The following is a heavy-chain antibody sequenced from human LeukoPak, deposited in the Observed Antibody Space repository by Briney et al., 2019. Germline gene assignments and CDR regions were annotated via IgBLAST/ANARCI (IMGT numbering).Heavy chain of an antibody. CDR2: ISSSSSYT. D-gene: IGHD3-22*01. V-gene: IGHV3-11*06. J-gene: IGHJ4*02. Sequence: PGGSLRLSCAASGFTFSDYYMSWIRQAPGKGLEWVSYISSSSSYTNYADSVKGRFTISRDNAKNSLYLQMNSLRAEDTAVYYCARDRAPYDSSGYYYEFDYWGQGTLVTVSS. CDR1: GFTFSDYY. CDR3: ARDRAPYDSSGYYYEFDY.